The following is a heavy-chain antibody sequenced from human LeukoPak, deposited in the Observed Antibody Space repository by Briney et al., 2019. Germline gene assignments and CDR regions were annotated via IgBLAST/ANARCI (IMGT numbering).Heavy chain of an antibody. D-gene: IGHD2-2*01. Sequence: PGGSLRLSCAASGFTFSTYEMNWARQAPGKGLEWLSYISSSGNTIYDADSVRGRFTISRDNARNSLYLQMNSLTVEDTAFYYCARGLSATSADFDYWDQGTLVTVSS. J-gene: IGHJ4*02. CDR3: ARGLSATSADFDY. CDR2: ISSSGNTI. CDR1: GFTFSTYE. V-gene: IGHV3-48*03.